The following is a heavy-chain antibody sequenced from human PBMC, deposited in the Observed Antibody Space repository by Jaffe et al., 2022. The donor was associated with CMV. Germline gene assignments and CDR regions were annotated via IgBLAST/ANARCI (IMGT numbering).Heavy chain of an antibody. J-gene: IGHJ4*02. V-gene: IGHV3-33*01. CDR3: ARDRLYYDFGGRKRFDY. CDR1: GFTFSSYG. Sequence: QVQLVESGGGVVQPGRSLRLSCAASGFTFSSYGMHWVRQAPGKGLEWVAVIWYDGSNKYYADSVKGRFTISRDNSKNTLYLQMNSLRAEDTAVYYCARDRLYYDFGGRKRFDYWGQGTLVTVSS. D-gene: IGHD3-3*01. CDR2: IWYDGSNK.